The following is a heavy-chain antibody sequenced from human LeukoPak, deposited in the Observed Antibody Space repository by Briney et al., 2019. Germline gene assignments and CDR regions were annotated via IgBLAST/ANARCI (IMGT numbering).Heavy chain of an antibody. D-gene: IGHD5-18*01. V-gene: IGHV3-30*03. CDR2: ISYDGGYK. J-gene: IGHJ4*02. CDR3: ASGDSRGYSYGFDY. Sequence: PGGSLRLSCAASGFTFSSYEMNWVRQAPGKGLEWVTIISYDGGYKYYADSVKGRFTISRDNSKNTLYLQMNNLRAEDTAVYYCASGDSRGYSYGFDYWGQGTLVTVSS. CDR1: GFTFSSYE.